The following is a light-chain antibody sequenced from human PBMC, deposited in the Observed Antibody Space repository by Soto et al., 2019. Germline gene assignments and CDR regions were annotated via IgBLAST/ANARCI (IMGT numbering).Light chain of an antibody. CDR3: SSYTSSSTPYV. J-gene: IGLJ1*01. Sequence: QSALTQPASVSGSPGQSITISCTGTSSDVGGYNYASWYQQHPGKAPKLMIYDVSNRPSGVSNRFSGSKSGNTASLTISGLQAEDEADYYCSSYTSSSTPYVFGTGTKLTAL. CDR1: SSDVGGYNY. V-gene: IGLV2-14*01. CDR2: DVS.